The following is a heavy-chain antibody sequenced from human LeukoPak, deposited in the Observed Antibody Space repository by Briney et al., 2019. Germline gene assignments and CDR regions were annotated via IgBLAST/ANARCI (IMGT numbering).Heavy chain of an antibody. CDR2: ISYDGSNK. J-gene: IGHJ4*02. Sequence: GGSLRLSCAASGFTFSSYAMHWVRQAPGKGLEWVAVISYDGSNKYYADSVKGRFTISRDNSKNTLYLQMNSLRAEDTAVYYCARDRLNPSSGWYFDYWGQGTLVTVSS. D-gene: IGHD6-19*01. CDR3: ARDRLNPSSGWYFDY. CDR1: GFTFSSYA. V-gene: IGHV3-30*04.